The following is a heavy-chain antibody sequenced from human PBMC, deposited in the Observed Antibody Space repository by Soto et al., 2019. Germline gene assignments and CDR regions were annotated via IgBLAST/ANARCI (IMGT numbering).Heavy chain of an antibody. J-gene: IGHJ2*01. Sequence: PGGSLRLSCAASGFTFSSYAMSWVRQAPGKGLEWVSAISGSGGSTYYADSVKGRFTISRDNSKNTLYLQMNSLRAEDTAVYYCAKVDVVVPAVPYWYFDLWGRGTLVTVSS. CDR3: AKVDVVVPAVPYWYFDL. D-gene: IGHD2-2*01. V-gene: IGHV3-23*01. CDR2: ISGSGGST. CDR1: GFTFSSYA.